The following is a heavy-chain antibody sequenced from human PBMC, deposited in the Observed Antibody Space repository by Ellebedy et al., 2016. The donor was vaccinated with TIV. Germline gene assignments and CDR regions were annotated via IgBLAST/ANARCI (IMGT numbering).Heavy chain of an antibody. J-gene: IGHJ6*03. Sequence: GGSLRLSXAASGFTFSDYYFNWIRQAPGKGLEWVSYISSRGTTIYYAGSVKGRFTISRGNAKNLLYLQINSLRPEDTAVYYCARRSYVPLVGNYYFMDVWGKGTTVTVSS. D-gene: IGHD3-10*01. CDR3: ARRSYVPLVGNYYFMDV. V-gene: IGHV3-11*01. CDR1: GFTFSDYY. CDR2: ISSRGTTI.